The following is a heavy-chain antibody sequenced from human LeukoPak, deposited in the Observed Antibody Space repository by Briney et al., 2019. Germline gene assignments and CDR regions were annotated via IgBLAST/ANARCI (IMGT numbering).Heavy chain of an antibody. Sequence: GGSLRLSCAASGFNVSSNYMSWVRQAPGKGLEWVSVIYSGEKTQYADSVKGRFTISRDNSKNTLYLQMNSLRAEDTAVYYCAKDGGYYYGSGSYYLYYFDYWGQGTLVTVSS. V-gene: IGHV3-53*01. J-gene: IGHJ4*02. CDR2: IYSGEKT. CDR3: AKDGGYYYGSGSYYLYYFDY. CDR1: GFNVSSNY. D-gene: IGHD3-10*01.